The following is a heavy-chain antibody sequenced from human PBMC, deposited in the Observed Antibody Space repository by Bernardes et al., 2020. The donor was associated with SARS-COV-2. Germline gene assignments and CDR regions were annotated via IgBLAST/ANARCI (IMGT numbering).Heavy chain of an antibody. CDR3: ATAIAVAGTFVSYYYYYGMDV. CDR1: GYTLTELS. V-gene: IGHV1-24*01. CDR2: FDPEDGET. Sequence: ASVKVSCEVSGYTLTELSMHWVRQAPGKGLEWMGGFDPEDGETIYAQKFQGRVTMTEDTSTDTAYMELSSLRSEDTAVYYCATAIAVAGTFVSYYYYYGMDVWGQGTTVTVSS. D-gene: IGHD6-19*01. J-gene: IGHJ6*02.